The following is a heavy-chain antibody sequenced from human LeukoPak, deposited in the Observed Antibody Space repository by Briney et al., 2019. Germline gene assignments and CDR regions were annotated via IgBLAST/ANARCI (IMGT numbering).Heavy chain of an antibody. CDR2: IWYDGSNK. Sequence: GGSLRLSCAASGFTFSSYGMHWVRQAPGKGLEWVAVIWYDGSNKYYADSVKGRFTISRDNSKNTLYLQMNSLRAEDTAVYYCAGDSGLRYCTNGVCYTDYYYYYMDVWGKGTTVTVSS. D-gene: IGHD2-8*01. V-gene: IGHV3-33*01. CDR1: GFTFSSYG. CDR3: AGDSGLRYCTNGVCYTDYYYYYMDV. J-gene: IGHJ6*03.